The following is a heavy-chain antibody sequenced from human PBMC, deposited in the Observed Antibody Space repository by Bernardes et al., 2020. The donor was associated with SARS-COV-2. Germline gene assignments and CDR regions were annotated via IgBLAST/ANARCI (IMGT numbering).Heavy chain of an antibody. CDR3: ARAGKPYVPYLGMDV. V-gene: IGHV5-51*01. CDR1: GYSFTTYW. Sequence: GESLKISCKASGYSFTTYWIGWVRQMPGKGLEWMGIIYPGDSDTRYSPSFQGQVTISVDKSIGTAFLQWSSLKVTDTAMYYCARAGKPYVPYLGMDVWGQGTTVTVSS. CDR2: IYPGDSDT. D-gene: IGHD3-10*02. J-gene: IGHJ6*02.